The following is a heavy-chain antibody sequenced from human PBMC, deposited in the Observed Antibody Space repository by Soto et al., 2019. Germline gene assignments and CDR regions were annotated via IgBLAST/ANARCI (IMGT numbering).Heavy chain of an antibody. Sequence: GGSLRLSCAASGFTFSSYGMHWVRQAPGKGLEWVAVISYDGSNKYYADSVKGRFTISRDNSKNTLYLQMNSLRAEDTAVYYCAKDPTHYSSSWYGHYGMGVWGQGTTVTVSS. CDR2: ISYDGSNK. D-gene: IGHD6-13*01. V-gene: IGHV3-30*18. CDR3: AKDPTHYSSSWYGHYGMGV. J-gene: IGHJ6*02. CDR1: GFTFSSYG.